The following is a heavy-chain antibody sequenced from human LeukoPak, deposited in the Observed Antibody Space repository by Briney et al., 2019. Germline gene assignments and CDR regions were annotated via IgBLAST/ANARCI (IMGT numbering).Heavy chain of an antibody. CDR2: INPNSGGT. Sequence: ASVKVSCKASGYTFTGYYMHWVRQAPGQGLEWMGWINPNSGGTNYAQKFQGRVTMTRDTSTSTVYMELSSLRSEDTAVYYCARDLADHGDLDYFDYWGQGTLVTVSS. V-gene: IGHV1-2*02. CDR3: ARDLADHGDLDYFDY. J-gene: IGHJ4*02. D-gene: IGHD4-17*01. CDR1: GYTFTGYY.